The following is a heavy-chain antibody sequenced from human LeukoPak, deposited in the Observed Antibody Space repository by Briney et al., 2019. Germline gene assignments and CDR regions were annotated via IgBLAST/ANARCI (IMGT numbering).Heavy chain of an antibody. D-gene: IGHD3-22*01. CDR2: IYPRYSDT. J-gene: IGHJ4*02. V-gene: IGHV5-51*01. CDR3: ASFSYYDSSGFDY. Sequence: IIYPRYSDTTSSPSFQGQVTISADKSRRTASLQWRSLKASDTAMYYCASFSYYDSSGFDYWGQGTLVTVSS.